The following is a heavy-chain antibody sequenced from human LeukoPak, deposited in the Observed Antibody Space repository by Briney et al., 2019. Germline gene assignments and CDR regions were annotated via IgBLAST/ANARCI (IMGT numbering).Heavy chain of an antibody. CDR3: ARDAPLRVYGDYSAGLDV. D-gene: IGHD4-17*01. Sequence: PSETLSLTCTVSGGSISSGGYSWSWIRQRPGQGLEWIGYIYYSGSTYYNPSLKSRVTISVDTSKNQFSLKLSSVTAADTAVYYCARDAPLRVYGDYSAGLDVWGQGTTVTVSS. J-gene: IGHJ6*02. CDR1: GGSISSGGYS. V-gene: IGHV4-31*03. CDR2: IYYSGST.